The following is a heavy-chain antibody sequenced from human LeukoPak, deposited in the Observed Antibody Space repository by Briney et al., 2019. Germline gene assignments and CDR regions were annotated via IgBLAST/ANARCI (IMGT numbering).Heavy chain of an antibody. Sequence: PGGSLRLSCAASGFTFSTNWMHWVRQVPGKGLVWVSHVNGDGTFTTYADFVKGRFTISRDSAKNTLYLQMNSLRADDTAVYYCARSSGYVDYWGQGILVTVPS. CDR3: ARSSGYVDY. D-gene: IGHD1-26*01. J-gene: IGHJ4*02. CDR2: VNGDGTFT. V-gene: IGHV3-74*03. CDR1: GFTFSTNW.